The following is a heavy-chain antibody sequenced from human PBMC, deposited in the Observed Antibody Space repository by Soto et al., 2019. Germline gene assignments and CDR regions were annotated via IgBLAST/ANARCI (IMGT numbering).Heavy chain of an antibody. J-gene: IGHJ4*02. D-gene: IGHD2-2*01. Sequence: PGESLKISCKGSGYSFTNYWIGWVRQMPGKGLEWMGIIYPGDSDTRYSPSFQGQVTISADKSINTAYLQWSSLKASDTAMYYCARPEGYCSSISCSHFDYWGRETLVTVS. CDR1: GYSFTNYW. CDR3: ARPEGYCSSISCSHFDY. CDR2: IYPGDSDT. V-gene: IGHV5-51*01.